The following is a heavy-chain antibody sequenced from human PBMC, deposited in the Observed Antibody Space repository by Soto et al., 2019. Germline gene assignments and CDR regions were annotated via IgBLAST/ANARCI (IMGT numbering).Heavy chain of an antibody. D-gene: IGHD4-17*01. Sequence: ASVKVSCKASGYTFTSYDINWVRQATGQGLEWMGWMNPNSGNTGYAQKFQGRVTMTRNTSISTAYMELRSLRSDDTAVYYCARSGGDYGYYYYYYMDVWGKGTTVTVSS. J-gene: IGHJ6*03. CDR2: MNPNSGNT. CDR3: ARSGGDYGYYYYYYMDV. V-gene: IGHV1-8*01. CDR1: GYTFTSYD.